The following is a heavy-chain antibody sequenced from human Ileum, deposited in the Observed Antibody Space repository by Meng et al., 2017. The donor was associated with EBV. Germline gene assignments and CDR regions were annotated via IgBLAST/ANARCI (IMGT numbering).Heavy chain of an antibody. CDR1: GGSVSNSSW. CDR3: AKSGLGV. Sequence: VTLQGAGPEVVMPSETRPLTCTVSGGSVSNSSWWGWVRQTPEKGLEWIGQVHHTGRSDFNPSLQSRVTMSVDKSKNQFSLNLNSVTAADTAVYYCAKSGLGVWGQGIRVTVYS. D-gene: IGHD2-8*01. V-gene: IGHV4-4*02. CDR2: VHHTGRS. J-gene: IGHJ4*02.